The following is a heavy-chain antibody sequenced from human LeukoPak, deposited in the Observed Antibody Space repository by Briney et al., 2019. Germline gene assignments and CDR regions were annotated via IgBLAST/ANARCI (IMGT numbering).Heavy chain of an antibody. Sequence: GGSLRLSCAASGFTFSSYWMSWVRQAPGKGLEWVANIKQDGSEKYYVDSVKGRFTISRDNAKNSLYQQMNSLRAEDTAVYYCARLGYCSSTSCYRWFDPWGQGTLVTVSS. V-gene: IGHV3-7*01. CDR3: ARLGYCSSTSCYRWFDP. CDR1: GFTFSSYW. J-gene: IGHJ5*02. CDR2: IKQDGSEK. D-gene: IGHD2-2*02.